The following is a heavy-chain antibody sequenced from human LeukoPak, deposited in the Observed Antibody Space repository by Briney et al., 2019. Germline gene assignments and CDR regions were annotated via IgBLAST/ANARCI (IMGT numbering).Heavy chain of an antibody. CDR3: ARAIRGYSYVLDY. D-gene: IGHD5-18*01. CDR2: ISSSGSGGNT. J-gene: IGHJ4*02. V-gene: IGHV3-23*01. CDR1: GVTLSNYA. Sequence: EGSLRLSCAASGVTLSNYAMSWARQAPGKGLEWVSGISSSGSGGNTYYADSMKGRFTISRDNSKNTLYLQMNSLRAEDTAVYYCARAIRGYSYVLDYWGQGTLVTVSS.